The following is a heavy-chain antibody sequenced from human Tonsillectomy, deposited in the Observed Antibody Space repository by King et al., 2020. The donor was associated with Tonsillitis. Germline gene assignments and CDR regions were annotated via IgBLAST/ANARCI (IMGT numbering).Heavy chain of an antibody. CDR2: ISDYNANT. CDR1: GYTFTSSG. CDR3: ARDRLRWLVPRPIDY. V-gene: IGHV1-18*01. D-gene: IGHD6-19*01. Sequence: VQLVESGAEVKKPGASVKVSCTASGYTFTSSGISWVRQAPGQGLEWMGWISDYNANTNYAQKLQGRVTMTTDTSTSTAYMELRSLRPDDTAIYYCARDRLRWLVPRPIDYWGQGTLVTVSS. J-gene: IGHJ4*02.